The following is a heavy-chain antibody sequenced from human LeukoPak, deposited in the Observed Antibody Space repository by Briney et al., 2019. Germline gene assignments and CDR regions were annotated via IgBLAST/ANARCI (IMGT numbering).Heavy chain of an antibody. CDR1: GYTFSGYY. Sequence: GASVKVSCKASGYTFSGYYIHWVRQAPGQGLEWMGWISPSTGGTNYAQKFQGRVIMTRDMSTATAYVELRRLSSDDTAVYFCASPQYGDFYFDYWGQGTLVTVAS. J-gene: IGHJ4*02. CDR3: ASPQYGDFYFDY. D-gene: IGHD2-21*02. V-gene: IGHV1-2*02. CDR2: ISPSTGGT.